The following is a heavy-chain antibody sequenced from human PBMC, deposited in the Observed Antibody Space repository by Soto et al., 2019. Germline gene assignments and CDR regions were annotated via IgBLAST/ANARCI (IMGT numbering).Heavy chain of an antibody. CDR1: GYTCTSYG. D-gene: IGHD4-17*01. Sequence: QVQLVQSGPDLKRPGASMKVSCKASGYTCTSYGISWVRQAPGEGLEWMAWISRLNGRTQYSQKAHGRVTLSTEPCSNTAYMEMTTLRVDDTAAYYCAMDYGTRPEYYKPWGQGALVTV. V-gene: IGHV1-18*04. CDR2: ISRLNGRT. J-gene: IGHJ1*01. CDR3: AMDYGTRPEYYKP.